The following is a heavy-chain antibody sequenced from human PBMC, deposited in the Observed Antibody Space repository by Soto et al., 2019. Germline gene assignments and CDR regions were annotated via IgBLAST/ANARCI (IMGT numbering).Heavy chain of an antibody. CDR3: TRDPQLPLYYYYGMDV. Sequence: SLRLSCTASGFTFGDYAMSWFRQAPGKGLEWVGFIRSKAYGGTTEYAASVKGRFTISRDDSKSIAYLQMNSLKTEDTAVYYCTRDPQLPLYYYYGMDVWGQGTTVTVSS. J-gene: IGHJ6*02. CDR2: IRSKAYGGTT. V-gene: IGHV3-49*03. CDR1: GFTFGDYA. D-gene: IGHD2-2*01.